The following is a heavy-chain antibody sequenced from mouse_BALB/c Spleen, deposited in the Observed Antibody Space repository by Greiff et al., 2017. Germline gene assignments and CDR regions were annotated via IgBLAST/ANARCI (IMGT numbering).Heavy chain of an antibody. D-gene: IGHD1-1*01. CDR3: ARRLRLAWFAY. CDR1: GFAFSSYW. CDR2: INPDSSTI. Sequence: EVKLMESGGGLVQPGGSLKLSCAASGFAFSSYWMSWVRQAPGKGLEWIGEINPDSSTINYTPSLKDKFIISRDNAKNTLYLQMSKVRSEDTALYYCARRLRLAWFAYWGQGTLVTVSA. V-gene: IGHV4-1*02. J-gene: IGHJ3*01.